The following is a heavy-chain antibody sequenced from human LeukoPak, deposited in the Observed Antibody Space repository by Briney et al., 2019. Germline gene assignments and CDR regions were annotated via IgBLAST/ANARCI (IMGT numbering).Heavy chain of an antibody. J-gene: IGHJ4*02. CDR1: GXTFSSSS. V-gene: IGHV3-21*01. CDR2: ISGSSSSI. Sequence: PGGSLRLSCAASGXTFSSSSVNWVRQAPGKGLQWVSSISGSSSSIYYADSVKGRFTISRDNAKNSLYLEMNNLRAEDTAVYYCARDQGIATTGSYFDFWGQGTLVTVSS. CDR3: ARDQGIATTGSYFDF. D-gene: IGHD1-1*01.